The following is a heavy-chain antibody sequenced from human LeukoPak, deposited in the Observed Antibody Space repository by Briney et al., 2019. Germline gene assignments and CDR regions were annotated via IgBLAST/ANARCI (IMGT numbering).Heavy chain of an antibody. CDR1: GFTVSSNY. CDR3: ARHRAYDSSGYRHDAFDI. V-gene: IGHV3-53*01. D-gene: IGHD3-22*01. J-gene: IGHJ3*02. CDR2: IYSGGST. Sequence: GGSLRLSCAASGFTVSSNYMSWVRQAPGKGLEWVSVIYSGGSTYYADSVKGRFTISRDNSKNTLYLQMNSLRAEDTAVYYCARHRAYDSSGYRHDAFDIWGQGTMVTVSS.